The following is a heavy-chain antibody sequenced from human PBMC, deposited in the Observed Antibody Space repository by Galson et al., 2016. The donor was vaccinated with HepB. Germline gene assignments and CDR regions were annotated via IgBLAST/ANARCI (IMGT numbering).Heavy chain of an antibody. CDR3: AKEGRDILTGYYNGDAFDI. V-gene: IGHV3-23*01. CDR1: GFTSSSYA. CDR2: ISGSGGST. Sequence: SLRLSCAASGFTSSSYAMSWVRQAPGKGLEWVSAISGSGGSTYYADSVKGRFTISRDNSKNTLYLQMNSLRAEDTAVYYCAKEGRDILTGYYNGDAFDIWGQGTMVTVSS. J-gene: IGHJ3*02. D-gene: IGHD3-9*01.